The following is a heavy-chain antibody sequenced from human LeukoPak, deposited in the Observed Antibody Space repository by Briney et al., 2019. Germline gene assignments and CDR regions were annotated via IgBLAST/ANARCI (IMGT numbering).Heavy chain of an antibody. CDR3: AREYSSSQNWFDP. D-gene: IGHD6-6*01. V-gene: IGHV1-2*02. CDR2: INPNSGGT. Sequence: ASVKVSCKASGYTFTGCYMHWVRLAPGQGLEWMGWINPNSGGTNYAQKFQGRVTMTRDTSISTAYMELSRLRSDDTAVYYCAREYSSSQNWFDPWGQGTLVTVSS. J-gene: IGHJ5*02. CDR1: GYTFTGCY.